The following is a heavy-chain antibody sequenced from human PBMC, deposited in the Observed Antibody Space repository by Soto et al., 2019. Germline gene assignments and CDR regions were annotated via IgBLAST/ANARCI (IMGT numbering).Heavy chain of an antibody. V-gene: IGHV3-48*02. CDR3: AWFFGSGFDY. J-gene: IGHJ4*02. CDR2: ISTSGATR. D-gene: IGHD6-19*01. Sequence: EVQLVESGGGLVQPGGSLRLSCVASGFTFSTDSMNGVRQAPGKGLEWVAHISTSGATRYYADSVKGRFTISRDNAKTSLYLQMDSLRNEDTAVYYCAWFFGSGFDYWGQGTLVTVSS. CDR1: GFTFSTDS.